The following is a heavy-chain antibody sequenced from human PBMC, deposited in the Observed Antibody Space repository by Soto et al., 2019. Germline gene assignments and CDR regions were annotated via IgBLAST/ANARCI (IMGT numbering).Heavy chain of an antibody. CDR2: ISSSSDYI. CDR3: ARSFSPNSRYYYSYGMDV. J-gene: IGHJ6*02. CDR1: GFTSSTYS. V-gene: IGHV3-21*01. D-gene: IGHD2-21*01. Sequence: PGGSLRLSCSASGFTSSTYSMNWFRQAPGKGLEWVSSISSSSDYIYYADSVQGRFTISRDNAKNSLYLQMNSLRAEDTAVYYCARSFSPNSRYYYSYGMDVWGQGTTVTV.